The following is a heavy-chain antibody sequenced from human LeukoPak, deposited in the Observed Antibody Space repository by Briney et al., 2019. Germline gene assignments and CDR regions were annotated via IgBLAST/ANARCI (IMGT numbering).Heavy chain of an antibody. CDR3: ATHGFCTSSACYANAFDI. CDR1: GFTFSHYG. CDR2: ISTDGNDR. J-gene: IGHJ3*02. D-gene: IGHD2-2*01. V-gene: IGHV3-30*03. Sequence: GGSLRLSCAASGFTFSHYGMHWVRQAPGKGLEWLALISTDGNDRYYADSVKGRFTISRDNSKNTLSLQIDSLRAEDTALYYCATHGFCTSSACYANAFDIWGQGTMVTVSS.